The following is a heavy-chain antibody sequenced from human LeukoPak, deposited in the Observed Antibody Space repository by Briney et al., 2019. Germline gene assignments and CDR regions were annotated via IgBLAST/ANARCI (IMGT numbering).Heavy chain of an antibody. CDR3: ARDMVRGAMKTDNWFDP. J-gene: IGHJ5*02. CDR1: GGSISSYY. D-gene: IGHD3-10*01. CDR2: IYYSGST. Sequence: SETLSLTCTVSGGSISSYYWSWIRQPPGKGLEWIGYIYYSGSTNYNPSLKSRVTISVDTSKNQFSLKLSSVTAADTAVYYCARDMVRGAMKTDNWFDPWGQGTLVTVSS. V-gene: IGHV4-59*01.